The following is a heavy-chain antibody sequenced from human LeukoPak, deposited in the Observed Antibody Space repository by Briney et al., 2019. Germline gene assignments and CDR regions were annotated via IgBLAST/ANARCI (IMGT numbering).Heavy chain of an antibody. CDR1: GFTFSSYW. J-gene: IGHJ4*02. V-gene: IGHV3-7*03. CDR2: INHNGNVN. Sequence: PGGSLRLSCAASGFTFSSYWMNWARQAPGKGLEWVASINHNGNVNYYVDSVKGRFTISRDNAKNSLYLQMSNLRAEDTAVYYCAQFAKGGWGQGTLVTVSS. D-gene: IGHD2-21*01. CDR3: AQFAKGG.